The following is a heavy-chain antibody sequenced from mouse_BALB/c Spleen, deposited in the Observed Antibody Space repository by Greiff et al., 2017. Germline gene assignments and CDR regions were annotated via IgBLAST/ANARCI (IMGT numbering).Heavy chain of an antibody. D-gene: IGHD1-1*01. CDR3: AMNYYGSSYAMDY. CDR2: ISSGSSTI. V-gene: IGHV5-17*02. CDR1: GFTFSSFG. Sequence: EVKLVESGGGLVQPGGSRKLSCAASGFTFSSFGMHWVRQAPEKGLEWVAYISSGSSTIYYADTVKGRFTISRDNPKNTLFLQMTSLRSEDTAMYYCAMNYYGSSYAMDYWGQGTSVTVSS. J-gene: IGHJ4*01.